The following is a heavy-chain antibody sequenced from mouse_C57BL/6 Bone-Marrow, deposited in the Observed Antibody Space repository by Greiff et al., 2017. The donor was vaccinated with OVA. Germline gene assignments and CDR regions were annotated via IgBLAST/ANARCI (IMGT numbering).Heavy chain of an antibody. V-gene: IGHV1-52*01. Sequence: VQLQQSGAELVRPGSSVKLSCKASGYTFTSYWMHWVKQRPIQGLEWIGNIDPSDSETHYNQKFKDKATLTVDKSSSTAYMQLSSLTSEDSAVYYCASFSSYVPHWYFEVWGTGTTVTGSS. CDR1: GYTFTSYW. CDR3: ASFSSYVPHWYFEV. J-gene: IGHJ1*03. CDR2: IDPSDSET. D-gene: IGHD1-1*01.